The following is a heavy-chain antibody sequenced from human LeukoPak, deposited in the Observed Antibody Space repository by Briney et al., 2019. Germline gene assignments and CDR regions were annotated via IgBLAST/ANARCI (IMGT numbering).Heavy chain of an antibody. Sequence: SGPTLVSPTQTLTLTCTFSGWLGRTRGVGVDWIRQPPGKAVEWLSLHNLEDGKRYSPSIKSRLTITKDNSRKHVVFTMPNIDPVDTARYYCAHRLAYCSGGSCYEALHHGGRGTLDSV. D-gene: IGHD2-15*01. CDR3: AHRLAYCSGGSCYEALHH. V-gene: IGHV2-5*02. J-gene: IGHJ4*02. CDR2: HNLEDGK. CDR1: GWLGRTRGVG.